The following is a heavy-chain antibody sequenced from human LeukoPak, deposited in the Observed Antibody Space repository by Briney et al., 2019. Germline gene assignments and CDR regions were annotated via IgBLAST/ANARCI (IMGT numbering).Heavy chain of an antibody. Sequence: PGGSLRLSCAASGFTFNNYGIHYVRQAPGKGLEWVAVISGDGRHKNYADSVKGRFTISRDNSNNTLYLQMNSLRVEDTGVYYCAKDLHYYVAMDVWGQGTAVTVSS. V-gene: IGHV3-30*18. D-gene: IGHD3-10*02. J-gene: IGHJ6*02. CDR1: GFTFNNYG. CDR3: AKDLHYYVAMDV. CDR2: ISGDGRHK.